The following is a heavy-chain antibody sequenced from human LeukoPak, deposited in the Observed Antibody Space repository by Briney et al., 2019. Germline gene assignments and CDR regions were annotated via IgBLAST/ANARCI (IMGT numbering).Heavy chain of an antibody. D-gene: IGHD3-22*01. CDR3: ARDTPDSSGSHFDY. V-gene: IGHV3-48*03. J-gene: IGHJ4*02. CDR1: GFTFSSYE. Sequence: PGGSLRLSCAASGFTFSSYEMNWVRQGPGKGLEWLSHISTGGTTEHYADSVKGRFTISRDNAKNSLYLQMNSLRAEDTAVYYCARDTPDSSGSHFDYWGQGTLVTVSS. CDR2: ISTGGTTE.